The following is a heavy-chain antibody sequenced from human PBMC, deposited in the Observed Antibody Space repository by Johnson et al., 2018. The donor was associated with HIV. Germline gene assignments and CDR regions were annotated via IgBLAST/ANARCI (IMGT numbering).Heavy chain of an antibody. J-gene: IGHJ3*02. Sequence: EVQLVESGGGVVQPGGSLRLSCAASGFTVSSNYMSWVRQAPGKGLEWVSVIYSDGTTSFAQSVKGRLTISRDNAKNSLYLQMNSLRPEDTAVYYCASWNYFDAFDIWGQGTMVTVSS. D-gene: IGHD1-7*01. V-gene: IGHV3-66*01. CDR1: GFTVSSNY. CDR2: IYSDGTT. CDR3: ASWNYFDAFDI.